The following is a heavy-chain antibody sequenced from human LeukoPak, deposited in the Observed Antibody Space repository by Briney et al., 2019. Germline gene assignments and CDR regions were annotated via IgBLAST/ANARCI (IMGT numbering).Heavy chain of an antibody. V-gene: IGHV4-59*01. Sequence: SETLSLTCTVSGGSISSYYWSWIRQPPGKGLEWIGYIYYSGGTNYNPSLKSRVTISVDTSKNQFSLKLSSVTAADTAVYYCARMYSSSWRNWFDPWGQGTLVTVSS. CDR1: GGSISSYY. CDR3: ARMYSSSWRNWFDP. CDR2: IYYSGGT. J-gene: IGHJ5*02. D-gene: IGHD6-13*01.